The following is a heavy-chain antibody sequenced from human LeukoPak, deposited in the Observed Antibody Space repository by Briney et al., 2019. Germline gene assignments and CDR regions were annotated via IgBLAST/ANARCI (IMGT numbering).Heavy chain of an antibody. Sequence: GGSLRLSCAASGFTFSSYSMNWVRQAPGKGLEWVSYISSSSTYIYYADSVKGRFTISRDNAKNSLYLQMNSLRAEDTAVYYCARPLSPGEYSYGFDYWGQGSLVTVSS. V-gene: IGHV3-21*05. CDR1: GFTFSSYS. CDR3: ARPLSPGEYSYGFDY. J-gene: IGHJ4*02. D-gene: IGHD5-18*01. CDR2: ISSSSTYI.